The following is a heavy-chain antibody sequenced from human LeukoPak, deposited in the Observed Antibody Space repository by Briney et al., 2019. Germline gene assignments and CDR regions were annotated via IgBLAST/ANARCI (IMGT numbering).Heavy chain of an antibody. V-gene: IGHV3-21*01. CDR2: ISSSSSYI. Sequence: GGSLRLSCAASGFTFSSYSMTWVRQAPGKGLEWVSSISSSSSYIYYADSVKGRFTISRDNAKNSLYLQMNSLRAEDTAVYYCARSNYDILTGYYIFCYGMDVWGQGTTVTVSS. J-gene: IGHJ6*02. CDR3: ARSNYDILTGYYIFCYGMDV. D-gene: IGHD3-9*01. CDR1: GFTFSSYS.